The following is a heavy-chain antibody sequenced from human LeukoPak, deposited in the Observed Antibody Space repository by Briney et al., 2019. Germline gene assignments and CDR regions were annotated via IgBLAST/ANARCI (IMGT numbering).Heavy chain of an antibody. Sequence: GGSLRLSCAASGFSFSSYYVNWVRQAPGKGLEWVSCISSRGTYTFYSDSVRGRFAISRDDAKNSLYLQLNSLRAEDTAVYYCVRENHGSFDYWGQGSLVTVSS. V-gene: IGHV3-21*01. CDR1: GFSFSSYY. CDR3: VRENHGSFDY. J-gene: IGHJ4*02. CDR2: ISSRGTYT. D-gene: IGHD1-14*01.